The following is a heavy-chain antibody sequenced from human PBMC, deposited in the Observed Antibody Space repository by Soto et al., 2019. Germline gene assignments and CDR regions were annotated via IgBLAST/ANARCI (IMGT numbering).Heavy chain of an antibody. CDR1: GFTFSSYS. CDR3: ARPSGSCSSTSCKGGDAFDI. CDR2: ISSSSSTI. D-gene: IGHD2-2*01. Sequence: PGGSLRLSCAASGFTFSSYSMNWVRQAPGKGLKWISYISSSSSTIFYADSVKGRFTISRDNAKNSLYLQMNSLRAEDTAVYYFARPSGSCSSTSCKGGDAFDIWGQGTMVTVSS. V-gene: IGHV3-48*01. J-gene: IGHJ3*02.